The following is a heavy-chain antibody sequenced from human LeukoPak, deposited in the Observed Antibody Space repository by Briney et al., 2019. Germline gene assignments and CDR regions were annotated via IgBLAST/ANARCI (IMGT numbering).Heavy chain of an antibody. J-gene: IGHJ3*02. V-gene: IGHV1-69*05. CDR3: ARAWGSTAFDI. D-gene: IGHD7-27*01. Sequence: SVKVSCKASGYTFTTYYIHWVRQAPGQGLEWMGGIIPIFGTANYAQKFQGRVTITTDESTSTAYMELSSLRSEDTAVYYCARAWGSTAFDIWGQGTMVTVS. CDR1: GYTFTTYY. CDR2: IIPIFGTA.